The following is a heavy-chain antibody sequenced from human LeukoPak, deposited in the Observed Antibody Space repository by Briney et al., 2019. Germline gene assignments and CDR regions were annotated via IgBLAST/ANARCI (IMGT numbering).Heavy chain of an antibody. J-gene: IGHJ6*02. V-gene: IGHV4-59*08. CDR3: ARHADFYYYYGMDV. CDR2: IYYSGST. Sequence: SETLSLTCTVSGGSISSYYWSWIRQPPGKGLEWIGYIYYSGSTNYNPSLKSRVTISVDTSKNQFSLKLSSVTAADTAVYYCARHADFYYYYGMDVWGQGTTVTVSS. CDR1: GGSISSYY.